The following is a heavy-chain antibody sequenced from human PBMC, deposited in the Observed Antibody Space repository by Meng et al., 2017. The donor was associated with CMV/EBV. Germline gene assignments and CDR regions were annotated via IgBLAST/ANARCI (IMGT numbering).Heavy chain of an antibody. J-gene: IGHJ6*02. CDR2: ISSSSTYT. CDR3: ARDSQQLLSYYYYYGMDV. Sequence: GESLKISCAGSGFTFSSYSMNWVRQAPGKGLEWVSSISSSSTYTYYADSLKGRFTVSRDNAKNSLYLQLDSLRAEDTAVYYCARDSQQLLSYYYYYGMDVWGQGTTVTVSS. CDR1: GFTFSSYS. D-gene: IGHD6-13*01. V-gene: IGHV3-21*01.